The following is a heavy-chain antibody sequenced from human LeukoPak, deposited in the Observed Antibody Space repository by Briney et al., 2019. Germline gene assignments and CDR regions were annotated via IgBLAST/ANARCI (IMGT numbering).Heavy chain of an antibody. J-gene: IGHJ6*02. V-gene: IGHV3-21*06. CDR2: ISSSSDYI. CDR1: GFTFSSYW. Sequence: GGSLRLSCAASGFTFSSYWMNWARQAPGKGLEWVSSISSSSDYIYSAVSVKGRFTISRDNAKSSLYLQMNSLRAEDTAVYYCARYTGTTGTTYHYYGVDVWGQGTTVTVSS. D-gene: IGHD1-1*01. CDR3: ARYTGTTGTTYHYYGVDV.